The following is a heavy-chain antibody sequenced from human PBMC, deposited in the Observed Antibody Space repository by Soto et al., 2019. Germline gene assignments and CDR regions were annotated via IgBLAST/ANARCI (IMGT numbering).Heavy chain of an antibody. V-gene: IGHV1-2*04. CDR1: GYTFTGYY. D-gene: IGHD6-13*01. CDR3: ARGQPGIEVIAAADQNWFDP. Sequence: ASVKVSCKASGYTFTGYYMHWVRQAPGQGLEWMGWINPNSGGTNYAQKFQGWVTMTRDTSISTAYMELSRLRSDDTAVYYCARGQPGIEVIAAADQNWFDPSGQGTLVTVSS. J-gene: IGHJ5*02. CDR2: INPNSGGT.